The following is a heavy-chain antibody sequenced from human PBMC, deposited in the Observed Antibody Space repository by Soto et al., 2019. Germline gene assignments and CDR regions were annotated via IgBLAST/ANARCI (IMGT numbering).Heavy chain of an antibody. CDR1: CGSISSGDYY. D-gene: IGHD6-19*01. Sequence: SETLSLTCTVSCGSISSGDYYWSWIRQPPGKGLEWIGYIYYSGSTYYNPSLKSRVTISVDTSKNQFSLKLSSVTAADTATYYCARIKGCYSSGWYGPFDYWGQGTLVTVSS. J-gene: IGHJ4*02. CDR2: IYYSGST. V-gene: IGHV4-30-4*01. CDR3: ARIKGCYSSGWYGPFDY.